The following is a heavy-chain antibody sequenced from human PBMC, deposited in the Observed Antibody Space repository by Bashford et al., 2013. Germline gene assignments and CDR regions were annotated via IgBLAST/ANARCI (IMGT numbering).Heavy chain of an antibody. CDR1: GGSISSYY. D-gene: IGHD5-18*01. CDR3: ARLDKVLVQTFDY. J-gene: IGHJ4*02. CDR2: IYYSGTA. V-gene: IGHV4-39*01. Sequence: TLSLTCTVSGGSISSYYWGWIRQPPGQGLEWIATIYYSGTAYYNEALKSRVTISVDTPKNQFSLQLSSVTAADTAVYFCARLDKVLVQTFDYWGQGTLVTVSS.